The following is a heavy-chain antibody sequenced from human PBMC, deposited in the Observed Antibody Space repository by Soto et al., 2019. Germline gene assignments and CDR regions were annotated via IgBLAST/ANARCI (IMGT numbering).Heavy chain of an antibody. CDR3: VRVSVTTIRRGFDP. CDR1: GGSISSGLYY. D-gene: IGHD4-4*01. CDR2: IYSRGST. J-gene: IGHJ5*02. Sequence: PSETLSLTCTVSGGSISSGLYYWTWIRQHPGKGLEWIGYIYSRGSTYYNPSLKSRVTISVDTSKNQFSLKLSSVTAADTAVYYCVRVSVTTIRRGFDPLGQGTLVTV. V-gene: IGHV4-31*03.